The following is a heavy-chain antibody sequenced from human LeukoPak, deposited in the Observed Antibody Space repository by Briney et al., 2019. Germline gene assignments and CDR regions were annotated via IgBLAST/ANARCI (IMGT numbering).Heavy chain of an antibody. CDR1: GGSFSGYY. Sequence: PSETLSLTCAVYGGSFSGYYWSWIRQPPGKGLEWIGEINHSGSTNYNPSLKSRVTISVDTSKNQFSLKLSSVTAADTAVYYCARGDRIGFGELFDYWGQGTLVTVSS. CDR3: ARGDRIGFGELFDY. D-gene: IGHD3-10*01. V-gene: IGHV4-34*01. CDR2: INHSGST. J-gene: IGHJ4*02.